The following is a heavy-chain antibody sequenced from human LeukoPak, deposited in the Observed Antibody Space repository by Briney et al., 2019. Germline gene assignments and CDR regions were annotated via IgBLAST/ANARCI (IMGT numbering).Heavy chain of an antibody. CDR2: IYPGDSDT. CDR1: GYSFTSYW. CDR3: ARQGYSSSWYIDY. Sequence: GESLKISCKGSGYSFTSYWIGWVRQMPGKGLGWMGIIYPGDSDTRYSPSFQGQVTISADKSISTAYLQWSSLKASDTAMYYCARQGYSSSWYIDYWGQGTLVTVSS. J-gene: IGHJ4*02. D-gene: IGHD6-13*01. V-gene: IGHV5-51*01.